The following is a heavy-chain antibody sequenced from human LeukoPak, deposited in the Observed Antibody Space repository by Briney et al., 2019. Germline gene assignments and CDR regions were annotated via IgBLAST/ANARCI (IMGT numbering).Heavy chain of an antibody. D-gene: IGHD4-17*01. Sequence: PGGSQRLSCAASGFTFSSYAMNWVRQTPGKGLEVISSISSSGTPVYYADSVKGRFTISRDNARKSLSLEMNSLRAEDTAVYFCARGVNDYGDYRGFDHWGQGTLVTVSS. CDR3: ARGVNDYGDYRGFDH. V-gene: IGHV3-48*03. CDR1: GFTFSSYA. CDR2: ISSSGTPV. J-gene: IGHJ4*02.